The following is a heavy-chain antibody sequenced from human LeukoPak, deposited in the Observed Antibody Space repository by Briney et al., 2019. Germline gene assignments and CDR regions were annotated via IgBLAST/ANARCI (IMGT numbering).Heavy chain of an antibody. V-gene: IGHV4-39*01. CDR2: IYYSGST. J-gene: IGHJ4*02. Sequence: SETLSLTCAVSGGSISGSYWSWIRQPPGKGLEWIGSIYYSGSTYYNPSLKSRVTISVDTSKNQFSLKLSSVTAADTAVYYCARQKGSGYPFSTPPYYFDYWGQGTLVTVSS. CDR3: ARQKGSGYPFSTPPYYFDY. D-gene: IGHD3-22*01. CDR1: GGSISGSY.